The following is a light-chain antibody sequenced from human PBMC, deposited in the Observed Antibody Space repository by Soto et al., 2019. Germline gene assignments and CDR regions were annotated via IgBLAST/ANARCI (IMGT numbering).Light chain of an antibody. CDR2: AAS. J-gene: IGKJ1*01. Sequence: DIQMTQFPSSLSASVGGRVTITCRASQGIRNDLGWYQQKPGKAPKRLIYAASSLQSGVPSRFSGSGSGTEFTLAICSLQPEDSATFYCLQHSTYPLTFGQGTKVEIK. CDR3: LQHSTYPLT. V-gene: IGKV1-17*01. CDR1: QGIRND.